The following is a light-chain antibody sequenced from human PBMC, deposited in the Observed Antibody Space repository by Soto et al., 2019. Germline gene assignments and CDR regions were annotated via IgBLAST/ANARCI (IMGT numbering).Light chain of an antibody. CDR1: SSDVGGYNY. V-gene: IGLV2-14*01. Sequence: QSALTTPACESVSPGQSIAISCTGTSSDVGGYNYVSWYQQHPGKAPKLMIYEVSNRPSGVSNRFSGSKSGNTASLTISGLXAEDEADYYCSSYTSSSTPCVFGTGTKVTVL. CDR3: SSYTSSSTPCV. CDR2: EVS. J-gene: IGLJ1*01.